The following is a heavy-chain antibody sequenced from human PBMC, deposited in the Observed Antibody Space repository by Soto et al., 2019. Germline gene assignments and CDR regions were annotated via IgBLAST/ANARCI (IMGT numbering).Heavy chain of an antibody. V-gene: IGHV3-30-3*01. CDR1: GFTFSSYA. J-gene: IGHJ3*02. CDR3: ARERNSGYDIYDAFDI. CDR2: ISYDGSNK. D-gene: IGHD5-12*01. Sequence: CAASGFTFSSYAMHWVRQAPGKGLEWVAVISYDGSNKYYADSVKGRFTISRDNSKNTLYLQMNSLRAEDTAVYYCARERNSGYDIYDAFDIWGQGTMVTVSS.